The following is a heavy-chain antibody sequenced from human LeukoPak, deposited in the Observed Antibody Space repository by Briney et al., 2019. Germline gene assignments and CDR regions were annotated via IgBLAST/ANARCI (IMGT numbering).Heavy chain of an antibody. V-gene: IGHV3-30*18. CDR2: ISYDGSNK. Sequence: GGSLRLSCAASGFTLSSYGMHWVRQAPGKGLEWVAVISYDGSNKYYADSVKGRFTISRDNSKNTLYLQMNSLRAEDTAVYYCAKDLVPLPYYYGMDVWGQGTTVTVSS. CDR1: GFTLSSYG. D-gene: IGHD6-6*01. CDR3: AKDLVPLPYYYGMDV. J-gene: IGHJ6*02.